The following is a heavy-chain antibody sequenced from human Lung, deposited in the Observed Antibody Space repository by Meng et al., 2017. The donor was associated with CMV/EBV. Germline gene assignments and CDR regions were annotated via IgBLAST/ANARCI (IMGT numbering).Heavy chain of an antibody. V-gene: IGHV3-11*01. Sequence: ADELTFSAYYISWIRQAPGKGLEWISYISSSGSTIYYADSVKGRFTVSRDNAKKLLYLQMNSLRAEDTAVYYCARDRYYGSGTYYYWGQGTLVTVSS. CDR1: ELTFSAYY. D-gene: IGHD3-10*01. CDR3: ARDRYYGSGTYYY. CDR2: ISSSGSTI. J-gene: IGHJ4*02.